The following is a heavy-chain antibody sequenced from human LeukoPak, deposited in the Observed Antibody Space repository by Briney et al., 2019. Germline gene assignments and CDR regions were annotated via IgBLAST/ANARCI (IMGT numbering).Heavy chain of an antibody. V-gene: IGHV3-7*01. CDR2: IRQDGIEN. CDR1: GFTFSNYW. J-gene: IGHJ4*02. CDR3: ARNLFDY. Sequence: PGGSLRLSCAASGFTFSNYWMKWVRQAPGKGLEWVGNIRQDGIENYYVDSVKGRFTISRDNAKNLLYLQMNSLRAEDTAVYYCARNLFDYWGQGTLVTVSS.